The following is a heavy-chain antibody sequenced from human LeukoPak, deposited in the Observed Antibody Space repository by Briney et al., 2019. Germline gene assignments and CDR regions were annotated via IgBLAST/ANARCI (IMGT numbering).Heavy chain of an antibody. CDR3: ARTRDSGGSDY. CDR1: GGSISSYF. CDR2: IYYTGST. Sequence: SETLSLTCTVSGGSISSYFWSWIRQPPGKGLEWIGYIYYTGSTNYNPSLKSRVTISVGSSKNQFSLRLSSVTAADTAVYYCARTRDSGGSDYWGQGTLVTVSS. J-gene: IGHJ4*02. D-gene: IGHD1-26*01. V-gene: IGHV4-59*01.